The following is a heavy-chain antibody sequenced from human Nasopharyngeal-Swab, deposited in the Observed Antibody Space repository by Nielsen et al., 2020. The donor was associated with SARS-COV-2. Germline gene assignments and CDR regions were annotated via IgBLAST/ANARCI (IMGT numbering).Heavy chain of an antibody. CDR2: ISSSSCTI. D-gene: IGHD4-17*01. CDR1: GFTFSSYS. Sequence: GESLKISCAASGFTFSSYSMNWVRQAPGKGLEWVSYISSSSCTIYYADSVKGRFTISRDNAKNSLYLQMNSLRDEDTAVYYCAKQNDYGDYEAPDWFDPWGQGTLVTVSS. CDR3: AKQNDYGDYEAPDWFDP. J-gene: IGHJ5*02. V-gene: IGHV3-48*02.